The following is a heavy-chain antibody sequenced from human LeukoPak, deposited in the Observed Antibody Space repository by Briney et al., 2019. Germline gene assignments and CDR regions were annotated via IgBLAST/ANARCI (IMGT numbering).Heavy chain of an antibody. Sequence: SETLSLTCAVYGGSFSGYYRSWIRQPPGKGLEWIGEINHSGSTNYNPSLKSRVTISVDTSKNQFSLKLSSVTAADTAVYYCARVSAGYDFWSGYYIQLDYWGQGTLVTVSS. J-gene: IGHJ4*02. CDR3: ARVSAGYDFWSGYYIQLDY. CDR1: GGSFSGYY. CDR2: INHSGST. V-gene: IGHV4-34*01. D-gene: IGHD3-3*01.